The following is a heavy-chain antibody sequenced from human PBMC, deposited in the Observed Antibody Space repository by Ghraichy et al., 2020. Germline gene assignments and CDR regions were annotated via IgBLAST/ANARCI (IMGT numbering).Heavy chain of an antibody. Sequence: ASVKVSCKASGYTFTSYDINWVRQATGQGLEWMGWMNPNSGNTGYAQKFQGRVTMTRNTSISTAYMELSSLRSEDTAVYYCARGPVYDFWSGYPTYGMDVWGQGTTVTVSS. CDR2: MNPNSGNT. CDR1: GYTFTSYD. V-gene: IGHV1-8*01. D-gene: IGHD3-3*01. J-gene: IGHJ6*02. CDR3: ARGPVYDFWSGYPTYGMDV.